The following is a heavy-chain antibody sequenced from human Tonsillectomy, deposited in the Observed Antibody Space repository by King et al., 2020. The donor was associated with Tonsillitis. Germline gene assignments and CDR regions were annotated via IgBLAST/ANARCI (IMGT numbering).Heavy chain of an antibody. D-gene: IGHD6-13*01. Sequence: QLVQSGAEVKKPGASVRVSCKASGYTFTTYDVHWVRQAPGQGLEWMGLINPYGFTTTYSQKFQGRVTMTSDTSTSTVYMELSSLRSEDTAVYYCARNAAAASDLDYWGQGTLVTVSS. CDR1: GYTFTTYD. V-gene: IGHV1-46*03. CDR3: ARNAAAASDLDY. J-gene: IGHJ4*02. CDR2: INPYGFTT.